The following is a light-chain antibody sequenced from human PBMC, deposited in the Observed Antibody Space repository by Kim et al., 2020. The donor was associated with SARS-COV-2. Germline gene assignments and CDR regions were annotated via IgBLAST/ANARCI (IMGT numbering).Light chain of an antibody. CDR2: DVI. CDR1: SSDVGTYNF. Sequence: QSVLTQPASVSGSPGQSITISCTGASSDVGTYNFVSWYQQHPGKAPKLIIYDVINRPSGVSHRFSASKSGNTASLTISGLQADDEADYFCVSYTGSATLYVFGTGTKVTVL. CDR3: VSYTGSATLYV. V-gene: IGLV2-14*03. J-gene: IGLJ1*01.